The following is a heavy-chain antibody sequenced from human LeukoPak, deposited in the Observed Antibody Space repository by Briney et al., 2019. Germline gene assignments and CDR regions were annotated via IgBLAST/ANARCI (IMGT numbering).Heavy chain of an antibody. V-gene: IGHV3-73*01. CDR3: TRLDEAADGFVRGAVTRAYDI. CDR1: GFILSGSG. J-gene: IGHJ3*02. Sequence: PGGSLRLSCAASGFILSGSGIHWVRLASGKGLEWVGRIRSNSNNYATSYAASVKGRFTVSRDDSKNTAYLTMNSLETEDTAIYYCTRLDEAADGFVRGAVTRAYDIWGQGTMVTVSS. CDR2: IRSNSNNYAT. D-gene: IGHD3-10*01.